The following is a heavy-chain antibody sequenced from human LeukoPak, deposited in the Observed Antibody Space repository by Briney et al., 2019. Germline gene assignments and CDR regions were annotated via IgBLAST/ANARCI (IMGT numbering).Heavy chain of an antibody. J-gene: IGHJ4*02. Sequence: QPGGSLRLSCAASGFTFSSYAMSWVRQAPGKGLEWVSAISGSGGSTYYADSVKGRFTISRDNSKNTLYLQMNSLRAEDTAVYYCARGGRWLQALDYWGQGTLVTVSS. CDR1: GFTFSSYA. D-gene: IGHD5-24*01. V-gene: IGHV3-23*01. CDR2: ISGSGGST. CDR3: ARGGRWLQALDY.